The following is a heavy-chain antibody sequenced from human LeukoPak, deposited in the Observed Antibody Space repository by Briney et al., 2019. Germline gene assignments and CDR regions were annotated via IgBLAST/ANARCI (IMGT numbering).Heavy chain of an antibody. CDR1: GGSISSSSYY. J-gene: IGHJ4*02. D-gene: IGHD6-25*01. Sequence: SETLSLTCTVSGGSISSSSYYWGWIRQPPGKGPEWIGSIYYSGSTYYNPSLKSRVTISVDTSKNQFSLKLSSVTAADTAVYYCARGGPYDYWGQGTLVTVSS. CDR3: ARGGPYDY. CDR2: IYYSGST. V-gene: IGHV4-39*01.